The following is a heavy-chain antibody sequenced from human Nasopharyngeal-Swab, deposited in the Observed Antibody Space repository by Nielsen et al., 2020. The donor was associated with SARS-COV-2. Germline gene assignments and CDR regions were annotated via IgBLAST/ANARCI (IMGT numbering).Heavy chain of an antibody. D-gene: IGHD3-10*01. CDR3: ARGKDFGEYYFDY. V-gene: IGHV4-30-2*06. J-gene: IGHJ4*02. Sequence: SETLSLTCVASGGSISSADYSWNWIRQSPGRGLEWIGNIYHSGSTSYSPSLKSRVTISVDRSKSHFSLKMTSVTAADTAVYFCARGKDFGEYYFDYWGQGTLVTVSS. CDR1: GGSISSADYS. CDR2: IYHSGST.